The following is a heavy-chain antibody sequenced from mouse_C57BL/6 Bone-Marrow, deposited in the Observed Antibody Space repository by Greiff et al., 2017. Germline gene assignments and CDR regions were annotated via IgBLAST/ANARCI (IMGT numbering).Heavy chain of an antibody. J-gene: IGHJ2*01. Sequence: EVQLVESGGGLVKPGGSLKLSCAASGFTFSDYGMHWVRQAPEKGLEWVAYISSGSSTIYYADTVKGRFTISRDNARNTLFLQMTSLRSEDTAMYYCARGGVLRYYFDYWGQGTTLTVSS. CDR1: GFTFSDYG. CDR2: ISSGSSTI. V-gene: IGHV5-17*01. D-gene: IGHD1-1*01. CDR3: ARGGVLRYYFDY.